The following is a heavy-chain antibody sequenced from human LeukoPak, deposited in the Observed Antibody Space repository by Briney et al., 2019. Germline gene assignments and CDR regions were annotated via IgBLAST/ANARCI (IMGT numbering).Heavy chain of an antibody. CDR2: IKHDESEK. V-gene: IGHV3-7*01. CDR3: TRRLDD. J-gene: IGHJ4*02. Sequence: GGSLRLSCAASGFSFNSDWMDWVRQAPGKGLEWVANIKHDESEKNYLDSVKGRFTISRDNAQNSLYPQMNGLRVEDTAVYYCTRRLDDWGQGTLVTVSS. D-gene: IGHD3-16*01. CDR1: GFSFNSDW.